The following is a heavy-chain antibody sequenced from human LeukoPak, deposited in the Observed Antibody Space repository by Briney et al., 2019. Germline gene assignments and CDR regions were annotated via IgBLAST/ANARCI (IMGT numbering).Heavy chain of an antibody. CDR2: INPNSGAT. Sequence: ASVKVSCKASGYTFTGYYMHWVRQAPGQGLEWMGWINPNSGATNYAQKFQGRVTMTRETSISTAYMELSRLRYDDTAVYYCASGRDYGDERGAFDIWGQGTMVTVSS. J-gene: IGHJ3*02. CDR3: ASGRDYGDERGAFDI. V-gene: IGHV1-2*02. D-gene: IGHD4-17*01. CDR1: GYTFTGYY.